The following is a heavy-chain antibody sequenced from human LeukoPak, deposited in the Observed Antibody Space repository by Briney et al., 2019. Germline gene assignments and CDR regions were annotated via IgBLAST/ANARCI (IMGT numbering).Heavy chain of an antibody. D-gene: IGHD4-17*01. J-gene: IGHJ4*02. CDR3: AKDKTTVTMYFDY. CDR1: GFTFSSYE. Sequence: GGSLRLSCAASGFTFSSYEMNWVRQAPGKGLEWVAVISYAGSNKYYADSVKGRFTVSRDNSKNTLYLQMNSLRAEDTAVYYCAKDKTTVTMYFDYWGQGTLVTVSS. V-gene: IGHV3-30*18. CDR2: ISYAGSNK.